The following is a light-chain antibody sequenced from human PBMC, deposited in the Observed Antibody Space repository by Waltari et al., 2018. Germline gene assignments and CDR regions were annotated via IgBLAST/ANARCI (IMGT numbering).Light chain of an antibody. CDR3: QHHVRLPAT. CDR2: AAS. Sequence: EIALTQSPGTLSLSPGERATLSCRASQSVSRYLAWYQQKPGQAPRLLIYAASTRATGIPDRFSGSGSGTDFSLTISRLEPEDFAVYFCQHHVRLPATFGQGTKVEIK. CDR1: QSVSRY. J-gene: IGKJ1*01. V-gene: IGKV3-20*01.